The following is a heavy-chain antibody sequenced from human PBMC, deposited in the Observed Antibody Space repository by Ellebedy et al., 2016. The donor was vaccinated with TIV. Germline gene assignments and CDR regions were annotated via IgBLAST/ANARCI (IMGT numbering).Heavy chain of an antibody. V-gene: IGHV1-8*01. CDR1: EYTFTSYD. D-gene: IGHD4-17*01. Sequence: ASVKVSXXASEYTFTSYDINWVRQATGQGPEWMAWMNSNSGNTGYAQKFQGRVTLTRNTSISTAYMELNSLTSEDTAMYYCARGIYTGDYTFDIWGQGTLVTVSS. J-gene: IGHJ3*02. CDR3: ARGIYTGDYTFDI. CDR2: MNSNSGNT.